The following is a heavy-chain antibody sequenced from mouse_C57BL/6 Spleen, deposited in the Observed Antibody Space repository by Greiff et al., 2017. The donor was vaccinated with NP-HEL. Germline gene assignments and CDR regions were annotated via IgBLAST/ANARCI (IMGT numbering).Heavy chain of an antibody. V-gene: IGHV1-81*01. CDR3: ARWDDGYLY. CDR2: IYPRSGNT. CDR1: GYTFTSYG. D-gene: IGHD2-3*01. Sequence: VKLVESGAELARPGASVKLSCKASGYTFTSYGISWVKQRTGQGLEWIGEIYPRSGNTYYNEKFKGKATLTADKSSSTAYMELRSLTSEDSAVYFCARWDDGYLYWGQGTLVTVSA. J-gene: IGHJ3*01.